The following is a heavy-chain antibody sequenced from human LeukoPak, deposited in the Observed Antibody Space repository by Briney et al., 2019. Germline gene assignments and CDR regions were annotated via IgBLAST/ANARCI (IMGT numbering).Heavy chain of an antibody. CDR1: GGSISSGSYY. CDR3: ARILRFLEWTRNYYYYTDV. D-gene: IGHD3-3*01. J-gene: IGHJ6*03. V-gene: IGHV4-61*02. Sequence: SQTLSLTCTVSGGSISSGSYYWSWIRQPAGKGLEWIGRIYTSGSTNYNPSLKSRVTISVDTSKNQFSLRLSSVTAADTAVYYCARILRFLEWTRNYYYYTDVWGKGTTVTVSS. CDR2: IYTSGST.